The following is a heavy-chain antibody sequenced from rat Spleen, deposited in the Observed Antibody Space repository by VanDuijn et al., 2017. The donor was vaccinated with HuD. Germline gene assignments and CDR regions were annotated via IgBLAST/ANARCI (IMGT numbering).Heavy chain of an antibody. Sequence: EVQLVESGGGLVQPGRSMKLSCAASGFTFSNYDMAWVRQAPKKGLGWVATISSDGISINYRDSVKGRFTISRDNAKSTLYLQVDSLRSEDTATYYCARGTRNYSTYGGFVYWGQGTLVTVSS. CDR2: ISSDGISI. J-gene: IGHJ3*01. CDR3: ARGTRNYSTYGGFVY. V-gene: IGHV5-7*01. D-gene: IGHD1-3*01. CDR1: GFTFSNYD.